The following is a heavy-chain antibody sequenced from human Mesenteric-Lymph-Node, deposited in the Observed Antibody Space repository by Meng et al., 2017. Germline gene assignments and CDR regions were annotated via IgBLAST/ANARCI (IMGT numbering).Heavy chain of an antibody. CDR2: MNPNSGYP. CDR1: AYTFSMSH. V-gene: IGHV1-8*01. D-gene: IGHD6-19*01. Sequence: QVHLVKSGGEVQEPGAAVRVSCKACAYTFSMSHMNCVRQATGQGLEWMAWMNPNSGYPGYVQKFQGRVTMTRNISKSTAYMDLSSLRSEDTAVYYCATGVADFEYWGQGTLVTVSS. J-gene: IGHJ4*02. CDR3: ATGVADFEY.